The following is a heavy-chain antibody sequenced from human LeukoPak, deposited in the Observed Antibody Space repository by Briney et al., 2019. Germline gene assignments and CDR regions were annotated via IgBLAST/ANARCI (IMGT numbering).Heavy chain of an antibody. J-gene: IGHJ4*02. CDR3: ASSNYYDSSGYPFALAY. CDR1: GFTFSSYA. Sequence: PGGSLRLSCAASGFTFSSYAMSWARQAPGKGLEWVSAISGSGGSTYYADSVKGRFTISRDNSKNTLYLQMNSLRAEDTAVYYCASSNYYDSSGYPFALAYWGQGTLVTVSS. D-gene: IGHD3-22*01. CDR2: ISGSGGST. V-gene: IGHV3-23*01.